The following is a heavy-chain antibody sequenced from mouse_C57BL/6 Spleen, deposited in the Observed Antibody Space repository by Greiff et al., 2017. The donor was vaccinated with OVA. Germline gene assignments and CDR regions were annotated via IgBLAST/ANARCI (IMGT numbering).Heavy chain of an antibody. Sequence: VQRVESGPELVKPGASVKISCKASGYAFSSSWMNWVKQRPGKGLEWIGRIYPGDGDTNYNGKFKGKATLTADKSSSTAYMQLSSLTSEDSAVYFCAAELRLRTFDYWGQGTTLTVSS. CDR2: IYPGDGDT. D-gene: IGHD3-2*02. CDR1: GYAFSSSW. J-gene: IGHJ2*01. V-gene: IGHV1-82*01. CDR3: AAELRLRTFDY.